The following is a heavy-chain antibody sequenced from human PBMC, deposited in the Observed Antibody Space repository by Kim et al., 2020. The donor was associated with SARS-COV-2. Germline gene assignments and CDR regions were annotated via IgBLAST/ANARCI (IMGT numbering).Heavy chain of an antibody. V-gene: IGHV3-43*02. J-gene: IGHJ4*02. CDR3: AKDKRDSWTIDY. Sequence: GGSLRLSCAASGFNFNTFSMHWVRQRPGKGLEWISLIDGIGETYADSVRGRFTVSRDNTKNSLFLQMDSLTSDDTALYYCAKDKRDSWTIDYWGQGALVT. CDR2: IDGIGET. CDR1: GFNFNTFS. D-gene: IGHD3-3*01.